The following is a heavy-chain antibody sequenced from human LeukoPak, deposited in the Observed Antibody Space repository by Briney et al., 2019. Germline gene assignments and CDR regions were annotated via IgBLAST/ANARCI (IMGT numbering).Heavy chain of an antibody. CDR2: VNHSGTT. CDR3: AAGVRGVIGDWFDP. CDR1: GGSLSGYY. Sequence: SETLSLTCAVYGGSLSGYYWSWIRQTPGKGLEWIGEVNHSGTTSYNPSLKSRVTMSVDTSKNQFSLKLSSVTAADTAVYYCAAGVRGVIGDWFDPWGQGTLVTVSS. D-gene: IGHD3-10*01. V-gene: IGHV4-34*01. J-gene: IGHJ5*02.